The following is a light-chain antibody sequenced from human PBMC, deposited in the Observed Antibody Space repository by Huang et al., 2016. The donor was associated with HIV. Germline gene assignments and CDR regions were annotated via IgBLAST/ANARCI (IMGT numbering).Light chain of an antibody. CDR1: QSLLYSSNNKNY. V-gene: IGKV4-1*01. Sequence: DIVLTQSPDSLAVSLGERATINCKSSQSLLYSSNNKNYLAWYQQKPGQPPKLLIYWASIRESGVPDRFSGSGSGTDFTRTISSLQAEDVAVYYCQQYYSTPDTFGGGTKVEIK. CDR3: QQYYSTPDT. J-gene: IGKJ4*01. CDR2: WAS.